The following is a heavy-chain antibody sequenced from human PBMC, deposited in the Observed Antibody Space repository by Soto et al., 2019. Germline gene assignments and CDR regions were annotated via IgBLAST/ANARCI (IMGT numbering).Heavy chain of an antibody. V-gene: IGHV3-23*01. CDR1: GVTFSTYA. Sequence: GGSLRLSCAASGVTFSTYAMAWVRQAPGKGLEWVSTISDTGGGTFYADSVKGRFTISRDNSKNTLYLQMQSLRAEDTAIYFCAIGRRKTRGRNKWFDPWGRGNQVTVSS. CDR2: ISDTGGGT. D-gene: IGHD2-15*01. J-gene: IGHJ5*02. CDR3: AIGRRKTRGRNKWFDP.